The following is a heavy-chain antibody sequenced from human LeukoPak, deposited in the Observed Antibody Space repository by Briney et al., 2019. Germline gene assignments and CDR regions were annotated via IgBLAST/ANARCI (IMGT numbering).Heavy chain of an antibody. CDR1: GESFVGRH. Sequence: KTSETLSLTCAVFGESFVGRHWGWIRQTPGKGLEWLGEASHAGITNYNPSLKSRVSISVDTSKDQFSLTLTSVTAADTAVYYCARGRANWDYDFDYWGQGTPVTVSS. CDR3: ARGRANWDYDFDY. V-gene: IGHV4-34*01. J-gene: IGHJ4*02. CDR2: ASHAGIT. D-gene: IGHD1-7*01.